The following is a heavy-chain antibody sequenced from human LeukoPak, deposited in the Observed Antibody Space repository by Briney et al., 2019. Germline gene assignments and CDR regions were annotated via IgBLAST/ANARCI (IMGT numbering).Heavy chain of an antibody. Sequence: ASVKVSCKASGYTFTGYYMHWVRQAPGQGLEWMGWINPNSGGTNYAQKFQGRVTMTRDTSISTAYMELSRLRSDDTAVYYCARVAFMGKAGRWLTVAFGYWGQGTLVTVSS. CDR2: INPNSGGT. V-gene: IGHV1-2*02. CDR1: GYTFTGYY. CDR3: ARVAFMGKAGRWLTVAFGY. D-gene: IGHD4-23*01. J-gene: IGHJ4*02.